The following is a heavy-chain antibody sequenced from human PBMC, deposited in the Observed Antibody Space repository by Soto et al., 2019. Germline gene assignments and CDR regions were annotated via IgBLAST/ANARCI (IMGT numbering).Heavy chain of an antibody. Sequence: GGSLRLSCAASGFTFSSYAMSWVRQAPGKGLEWVSAISGSGGSTYYADSVKGRFTISRDNSKNTLYLQMNSLRAEDTAVYYCAKDPFTGFQNLLFYRLDYWGQGTLVTVSS. V-gene: IGHV3-23*01. CDR3: AKDPFTGFQNLLFYRLDY. J-gene: IGHJ4*02. CDR1: GFTFSSYA. CDR2: ISGSGGST. D-gene: IGHD2-21*02.